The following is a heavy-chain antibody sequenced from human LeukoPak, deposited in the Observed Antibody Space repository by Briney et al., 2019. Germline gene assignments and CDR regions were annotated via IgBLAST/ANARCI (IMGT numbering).Heavy chain of an antibody. CDR2: ISYDGNNK. J-gene: IGHJ4*02. CDR1: GFTFRRDV. Sequence: GGPLRLSCVVSGFTFRRDVLHWVRQAPGKGLEWVAFISYDGNNKYYIDSVKGRFTISRDNSKNTLYLQMNSLRAEDTAVYYCAREDYYDSGIFDSWGQGTLVTVSS. CDR3: AREDYYDSGIFDS. D-gene: IGHD3-10*01. V-gene: IGHV3-30-3*01.